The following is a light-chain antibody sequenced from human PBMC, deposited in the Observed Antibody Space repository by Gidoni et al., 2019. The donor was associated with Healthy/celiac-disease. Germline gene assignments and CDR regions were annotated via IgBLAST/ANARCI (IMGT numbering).Light chain of an antibody. CDR3: QQYYSYPSLT. J-gene: IGKJ4*01. V-gene: IGKV1-8*01. Sequence: AIRMTQSPSSLSASTGERVTITCRASQGISSYLAWYQQKPGKAPKLLIYAASTLQSGVPSRFSGSGSGTDFTLTISCLQSEDFATYYCQQYYSYPSLTFGGGTKVEIK. CDR2: AAS. CDR1: QGISSY.